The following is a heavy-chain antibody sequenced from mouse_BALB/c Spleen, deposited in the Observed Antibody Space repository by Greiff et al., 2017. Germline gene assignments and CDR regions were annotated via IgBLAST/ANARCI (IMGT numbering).Heavy chain of an antibody. Sequence: EVMLVESGGGLVQPGGSLKLSCAASGFTFSSYTMSWVRQTPEKRLEWVAYISNGGGSTYYPDTVKGRFTISRDNAKNTLYLQMSSLKSEDTAMYYCASHDGYYVYFDVWGAGTTVTVSS. D-gene: IGHD2-3*01. CDR3: ASHDGYYVYFDV. V-gene: IGHV5-12-2*01. CDR1: GFTFSSYT. CDR2: ISNGGGST. J-gene: IGHJ1*01.